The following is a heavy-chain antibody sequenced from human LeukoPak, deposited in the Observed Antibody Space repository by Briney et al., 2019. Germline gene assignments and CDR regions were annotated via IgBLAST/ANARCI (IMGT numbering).Heavy chain of an antibody. CDR3: AIGRIVGATTIGY. CDR2: MRGSGAGT. J-gene: IGHJ4*02. D-gene: IGHD1-26*01. CDR1: GFTFSSYA. Sequence: GESLRLSCAASGFTFSSYAMSWVRQAPGKGLEWVSGMRGSGAGTYYADSVKGRFTISRDNSKNTLYLQMDSLRAEDTAVYYCAIGRIVGATTIGYWGQGTLVTVSS. V-gene: IGHV3-23*01.